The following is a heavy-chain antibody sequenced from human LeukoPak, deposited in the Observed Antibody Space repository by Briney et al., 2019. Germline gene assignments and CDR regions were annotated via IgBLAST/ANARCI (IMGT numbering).Heavy chain of an antibody. CDR1: GYTFTSYY. J-gene: IGHJ4*02. Sequence: ASVKVSCKASGYTFTSYYMHWVRQAPGQGLEWMGIINPSGGSTSYAQKFQGRVTMTRETSTSTVYMELSSLRSEDTAVYYCAKGGASGVTMVRGVIGGFDYWGQGTLVTVSS. D-gene: IGHD3-10*01. CDR3: AKGGASGVTMVRGVIGGFDY. V-gene: IGHV1-46*01. CDR2: INPSGGST.